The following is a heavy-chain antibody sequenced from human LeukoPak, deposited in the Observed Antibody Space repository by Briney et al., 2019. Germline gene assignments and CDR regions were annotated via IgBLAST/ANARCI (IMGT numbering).Heavy chain of an antibody. V-gene: IGHV3-53*04. CDR2: FTSGGGRP. Sequence: PGGSLRLSCEGSGFSVSGDDINWVRQAPGKGLEWVAVFTSGGGRPNYADSVRGRFIVTRHDSENTVYLQMTSLTTADTAVYFCARSRPIGHLLNLGLYTYYGMDVWGQGSSVTVSS. J-gene: IGHJ6*02. CDR1: GFSVSGDD. D-gene: IGHD3-16*01. CDR3: ARSRPIGHLLNLGLYTYYGMDV.